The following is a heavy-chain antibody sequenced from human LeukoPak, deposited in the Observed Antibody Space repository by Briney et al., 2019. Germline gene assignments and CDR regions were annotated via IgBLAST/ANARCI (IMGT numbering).Heavy chain of an antibody. V-gene: IGHV5-51*01. J-gene: IGHJ4*02. CDR1: GYSFTNYW. CDR2: VYPANSDI. Sequence: GESLKISCKGSGYSFTNYWIGWVRQMPGKGLEWMGIVYPANSDIRYSPSFQGQVTISADKSISTAYLQWSSLKASDTAMYYCARLRNDYGDYGVDYWGQGTLVTVSS. CDR3: ARLRNDYGDYGVDY. D-gene: IGHD4-17*01.